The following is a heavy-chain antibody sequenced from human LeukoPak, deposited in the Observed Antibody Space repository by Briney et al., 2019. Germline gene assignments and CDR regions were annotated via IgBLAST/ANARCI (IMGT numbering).Heavy chain of an antibody. Sequence: GGSLRLSCAASGFTFSSYWMSWVRQAPGKGLERVANIKQDGSEKYYVESVKGRFTISRDNAKNSLYLQMNSLRAEDTAVYYCARDRAAFKYFQHWGQGTLVTVSS. J-gene: IGHJ1*01. CDR1: GFTFSSYW. CDR3: ARDRAAFKYFQH. D-gene: IGHD2-15*01. V-gene: IGHV3-7*01. CDR2: IKQDGSEK.